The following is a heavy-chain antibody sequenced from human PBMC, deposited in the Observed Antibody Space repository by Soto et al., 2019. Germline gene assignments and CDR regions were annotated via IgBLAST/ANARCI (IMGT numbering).Heavy chain of an antibody. Sequence: SETLSLTCTVSGGSISSYYLSWIRQPPGKGLEWIGYIYYSGSTNYNPSLKSRATISVDTSKNQFSLKLSSVSAADTAVYYCARHLGTYYYYGLDVWGQGTTVTVSS. CDR1: GGSISSYY. J-gene: IGHJ6*02. CDR3: ARHLGTYYYYGLDV. V-gene: IGHV4-59*08. CDR2: IYYSGST. D-gene: IGHD1-7*01.